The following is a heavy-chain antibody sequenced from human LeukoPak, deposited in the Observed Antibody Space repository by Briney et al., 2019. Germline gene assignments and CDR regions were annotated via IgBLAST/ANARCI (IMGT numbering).Heavy chain of an antibody. CDR3: ARDRGFGELSST. Sequence: PGGSLRLSCAASGFTCSSYSMNWVRQAPGKGLEWVSSISSSSSYIYYAGSVKGRFTISRDNAKNSLYLQMNSLRAEDTAVYYCARDRGFGELSSTWGQGTLVTVSS. CDR2: ISSSSSYI. CDR1: GFTCSSYS. D-gene: IGHD3-10*01. V-gene: IGHV3-21*01. J-gene: IGHJ5*02.